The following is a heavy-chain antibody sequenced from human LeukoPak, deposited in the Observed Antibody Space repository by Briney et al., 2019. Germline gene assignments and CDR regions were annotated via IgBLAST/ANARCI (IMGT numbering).Heavy chain of an antibody. CDR3: ARGRDRSKAGDH. V-gene: IGHV4-34*01. J-gene: IGHJ4*02. D-gene: IGHD5-24*01. CDR1: GGSCSDYY. Sequence: SETLSLTCAVYGGSCSDYYCSWIRESPGKGLEWIGEIHPYGTFYYNSSLRSRLTISIDTSKTQFSLRLTSVTAADTAFYYCARGRDRSKAGDHWGQGTLVTVSS. CDR2: IHPYGTF.